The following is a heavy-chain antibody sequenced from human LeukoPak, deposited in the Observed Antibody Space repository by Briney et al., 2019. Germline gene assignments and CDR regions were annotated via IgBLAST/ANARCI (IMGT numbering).Heavy chain of an antibody. J-gene: IGHJ4*02. D-gene: IGHD4-17*01. CDR2: IYYSGST. CDR1: GGSISSYY. CDR3: ARASHDYGDYSHFDY. V-gene: IGHV4-59*12. Sequence: SETLSLTCTVSGGSISSYYWSWIRQSPQKGLEWIGYIYYSGSTNYNPSLKSRVTISVDKSKNQFSLKLSSVTAADTAVYYCARASHDYGDYSHFDYWGQGTLVTVSS.